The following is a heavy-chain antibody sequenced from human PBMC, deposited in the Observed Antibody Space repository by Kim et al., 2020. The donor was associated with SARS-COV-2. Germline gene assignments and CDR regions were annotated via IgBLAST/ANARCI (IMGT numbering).Heavy chain of an antibody. J-gene: IGHJ4*02. D-gene: IGHD6-13*01. CDR1: GFTLSDYY. V-gene: IGHV3-11*01. Sequence: GGSLRLSCAASGFTLSDYYMTWIRRAPGEGLEWISYISTHGNLINYAESVKGRFTISRDKAKNSLYLQMNSLRAEDTAVYYCARFAYSSSWYLDYWGQGTLVTVSS. CDR2: ISTHGNLI. CDR3: ARFAYSSSWYLDY.